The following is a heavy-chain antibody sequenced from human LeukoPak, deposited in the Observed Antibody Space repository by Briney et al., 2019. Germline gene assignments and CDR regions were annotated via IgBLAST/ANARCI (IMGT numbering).Heavy chain of an antibody. Sequence: GASVKVSCKASGYTFTSHGISWVRQAPGQRLAWMGWISAYNGTTNYAQKLQGRVTMTTDTSTSTAYMELRSLRSDDTAVYYCAGPVGEQHVVDAFDIWGQGTMVTVSS. D-gene: IGHD6-6*01. CDR2: ISAYNGTT. CDR1: GYTFTSHG. CDR3: AGPVGEQHVVDAFDI. V-gene: IGHV1-18*01. J-gene: IGHJ3*02.